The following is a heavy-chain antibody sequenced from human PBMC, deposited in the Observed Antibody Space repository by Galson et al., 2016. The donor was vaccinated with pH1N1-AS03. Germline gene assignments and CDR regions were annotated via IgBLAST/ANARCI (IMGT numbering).Heavy chain of an antibody. V-gene: IGHV3-23*01. CDR2: ISNHGAAT. CDR1: GFTFTSHV. Sequence: SLRLSCAASGFTFTSHVMSWVRQAPGTGLEWVSSISNHGAATYYADSVKGRFTISRDNSKNTLFLLMNSLRAEDTAVYYCARDEGVAVAPRAFDSWGQGTLVTVSS. D-gene: IGHD6-19*01. J-gene: IGHJ4*02. CDR3: ARDEGVAVAPRAFDS.